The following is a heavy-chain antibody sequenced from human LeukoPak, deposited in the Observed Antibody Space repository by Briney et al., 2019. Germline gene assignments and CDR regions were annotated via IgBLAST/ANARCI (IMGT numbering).Heavy chain of an antibody. V-gene: IGHV3-23*01. D-gene: IGHD3-3*01. J-gene: IGHJ2*01. CDR3: DQPPPLIYNFCSQYAGWY. CDR1: RFTFSNYC. CDR2: IDGSGDKT. Sequence: GGFLRLSCAASRFTFSNYCMTWFRQAPGARLEWVSSIDGSGDKTGYADSVKGRFNISRVNVINIIYLHMNSPIVEDTAVYYCDQPPPLIYNFCSQYAGWY.